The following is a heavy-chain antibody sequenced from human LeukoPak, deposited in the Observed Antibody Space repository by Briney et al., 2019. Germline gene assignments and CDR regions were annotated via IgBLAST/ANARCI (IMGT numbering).Heavy chain of an antibody. CDR2: NYTSGST. Sequence: PSETLSLTCTVSGGSISSGSYYWSWIRQPAGKGLEWIGRNYTSGSTNYNPSLKSRVTISVDTSKNQFSLKLSSVTAADTAVYYCARSRVDYNPPDYYYYGMDVWGQGTTVTVSS. V-gene: IGHV4-61*02. D-gene: IGHD4-11*01. J-gene: IGHJ6*02. CDR3: ARSRVDYNPPDYYYYGMDV. CDR1: GGSISSGSYY.